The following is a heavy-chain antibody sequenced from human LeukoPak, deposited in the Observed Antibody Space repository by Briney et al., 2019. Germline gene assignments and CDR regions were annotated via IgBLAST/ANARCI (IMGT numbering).Heavy chain of an antibody. D-gene: IGHD1-26*01. CDR3: ARDPYSGSYGNYYYYFMDV. CDR2: INGDGTST. J-gene: IGHJ6*03. Sequence: GGSLRLSCAASGFTFSTSWMHWVRQAPGKGLVWVARINGDGTSTSYADSVKGRFTISRDNAKNTLYLQMNSLRAEDTAVYYCARDPYSGSYGNYYYYFMDVWGKGTTVTISS. CDR1: GFTFSTSW. V-gene: IGHV3-74*01.